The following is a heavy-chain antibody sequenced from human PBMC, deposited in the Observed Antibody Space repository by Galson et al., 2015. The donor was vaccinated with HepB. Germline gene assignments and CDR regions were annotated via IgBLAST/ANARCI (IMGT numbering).Heavy chain of an antibody. CDR2: INPNSGGT. Sequence: SVKVSCKASGYTFTDYYMHWVRQAPGQGLEWMGWINPNSGGTNYAQKFQGRVTMTRDTSISTAYMELSRLRSDDTAVYYCARDGSSSWWSYFQHWGQGTLVTVSS. CDR1: GYTFTDYY. V-gene: IGHV1-2*02. D-gene: IGHD6-13*01. CDR3: ARDGSSSWWSYFQH. J-gene: IGHJ1*01.